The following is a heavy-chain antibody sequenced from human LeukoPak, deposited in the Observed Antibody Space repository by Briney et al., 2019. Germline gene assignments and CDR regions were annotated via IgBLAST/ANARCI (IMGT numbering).Heavy chain of an antibody. CDR3: ARDTADYAFDI. J-gene: IGHJ3*02. CDR2: IKQDGSEK. D-gene: IGHD2-21*01. Sequence: GGSLRLSCAASGFTFSSYWMSWVRQAPGKGLEWVANIKQDGSEKYYVDSVKGRFTISRDNAKNSLNLQMNSLRAEDTAVYYCARDTADYAFDIWGQGTMVTVSS. V-gene: IGHV3-7*03. CDR1: GFTFSSYW.